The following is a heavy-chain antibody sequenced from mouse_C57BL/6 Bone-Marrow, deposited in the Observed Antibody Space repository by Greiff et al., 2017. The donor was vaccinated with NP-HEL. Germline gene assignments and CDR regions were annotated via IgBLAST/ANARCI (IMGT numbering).Heavy chain of an antibody. CDR3: ARGRVYGNYVEPFDY. CDR2: IYPGDGDT. Sequence: QVHVKQSGPELVKPGASVKISCKASGYAFSSSWMNWVKQRPGKGLEWIGRIYPGDGDTNYNGKFKGKATLTADKSSSTAYMQLSSLTSEDSAVYFCARGRVYGNYVEPFDYWGQGTTLTVSS. V-gene: IGHV1-82*01. CDR1: GYAFSSSW. D-gene: IGHD2-1*01. J-gene: IGHJ2*01.